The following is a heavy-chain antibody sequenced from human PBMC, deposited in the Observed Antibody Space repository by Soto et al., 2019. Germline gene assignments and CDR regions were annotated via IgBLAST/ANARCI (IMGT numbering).Heavy chain of an antibody. D-gene: IGHD2-2*01. J-gene: IGHJ5*02. CDR1: GFTFSSYW. CDR3: ARTDCSSTSCARHWFDP. V-gene: IGHV3-7*01. CDR2: IKQDGSEK. Sequence: GGSLRLSCAASGFTFSSYWMSWVRQAPGRGLEWVANIKQDGSEKYYVDSVKGRFTISRDNAKNSLYLQMNSLRAEDTAVYYCARTDCSSTSCARHWFDPWGQGTLVTVSS.